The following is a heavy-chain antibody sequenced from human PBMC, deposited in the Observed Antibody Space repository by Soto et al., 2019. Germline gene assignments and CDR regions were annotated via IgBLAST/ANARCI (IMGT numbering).Heavy chain of an antibody. D-gene: IGHD3-10*01. CDR1: GGSFSGYY. CDR2: INHSGST. V-gene: IGHV4-34*01. Sequence: PSETLSLTCAFYGGSFSGYYWIWIRQPPGKGLEWIGEINHSGSTNYNPSLKSRVTISVDTSKNQFSLKLSSVTAADTAVYYCARDRATMVRGVIPRWFDPWGQGTLVTVSS. CDR3: ARDRATMVRGVIPRWFDP. J-gene: IGHJ5*02.